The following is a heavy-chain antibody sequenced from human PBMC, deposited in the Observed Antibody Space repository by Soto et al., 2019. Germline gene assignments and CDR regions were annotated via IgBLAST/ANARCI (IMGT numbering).Heavy chain of an antibody. CDR1: GFTVRANY. CDR3: HGYGY. Sequence: EVQLVESGGGLIQPGGSLRLSCAVSGFTVRANYMSWVRQAPGKGLEWVSVIYSGGTTYYADYVKGRFIISRDISNNTLYLQMNILRAEDTAVYYCHGYGYWGQGTLVTVSS. D-gene: IGHD5-12*01. V-gene: IGHV3-53*01. CDR2: IYSGGTT. J-gene: IGHJ4*02.